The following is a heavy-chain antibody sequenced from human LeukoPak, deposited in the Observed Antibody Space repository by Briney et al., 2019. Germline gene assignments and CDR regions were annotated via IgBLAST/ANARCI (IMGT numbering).Heavy chain of an antibody. Sequence: KPGGSLRLSCAASGFTFSSYSMNWVRQAPGKGLEWVSSISSSSSYIYYADSVKGRFTISRDNAKNSLYLQMNSLRAEDTAVYYCASELRPPFGVLFYWGQGTLVTVSS. CDR2: ISSSSSYI. D-gene: IGHD3-10*01. J-gene: IGHJ4*02. CDR1: GFTFSSYS. CDR3: ASELRPPFGVLFY. V-gene: IGHV3-21*01.